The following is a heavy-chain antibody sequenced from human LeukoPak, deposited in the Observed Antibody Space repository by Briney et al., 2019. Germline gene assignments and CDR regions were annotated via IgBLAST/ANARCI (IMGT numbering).Heavy chain of an antibody. D-gene: IGHD3-10*01. J-gene: IGHJ4*02. CDR1: GGSISSGGYY. V-gene: IGHV4-31*03. Sequence: SETLSLTCTVSGGSISSGGYYWSWIRQHPGKGLEWIGCIYYSGSTYYNPSLKSRVTISVDTSKNQFSLKLSSVTAADTAVYYCARDTSMSYYGSGSYLDYWGQGTLVTVSS. CDR2: IYYSGST. CDR3: ARDTSMSYYGSGSYLDY.